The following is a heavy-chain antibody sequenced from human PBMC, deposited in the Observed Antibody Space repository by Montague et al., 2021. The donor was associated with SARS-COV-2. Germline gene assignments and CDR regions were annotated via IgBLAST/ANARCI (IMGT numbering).Heavy chain of an antibody. J-gene: IGHJ6*02. D-gene: IGHD3-22*01. Sequence: SETLSLTCTVSGGSISSYYWSWIRQPPGKGLEWIGYIYYSGSTNYNPSLKSQVTISVDTSKNQFSLKLSSVTAADTAVYYCARDSDYYDSSAGYYYGMDVWGQGTTVTVSS. CDR2: IYYSGST. CDR3: ARDSDYYDSSAGYYYGMDV. V-gene: IGHV4-59*01. CDR1: GGSISSYY.